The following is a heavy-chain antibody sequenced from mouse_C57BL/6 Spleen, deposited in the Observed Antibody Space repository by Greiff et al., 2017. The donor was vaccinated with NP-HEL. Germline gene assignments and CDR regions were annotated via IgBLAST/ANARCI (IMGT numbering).Heavy chain of an antibody. J-gene: IGHJ3*01. CDR1: GYAFTNYL. CDR2: INPGSGGT. D-gene: IGHD1-1*01. Sequence: VQLQQSGAELVRPGTSVKVSCKASGYAFTNYLIEWVKQRPGQGLEWIGVINPGSGGTNYNEKFKGKATLTADKSSSTAYMQLSSMTSEDSAVYFWARPITTVVEGFDYWGQGTLVTVSA. CDR3: ARPITTVVEGFDY. V-gene: IGHV1-54*01.